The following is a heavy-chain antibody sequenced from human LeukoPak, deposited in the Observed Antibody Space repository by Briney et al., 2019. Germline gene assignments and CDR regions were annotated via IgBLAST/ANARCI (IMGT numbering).Heavy chain of an antibody. Sequence: PGGSLRLSCAASGFTVSSNYMNWVRQAPGKGLEWVSVIYSGGSTYYADSVKGRFTISRDNSKNTLYLQMNSLRAEDTAVYYCAKHGGWEPLPDFDYWGQGTLVTVSS. J-gene: IGHJ4*02. CDR1: GFTVSSNY. CDR2: IYSGGST. V-gene: IGHV3-66*04. D-gene: IGHD1-26*01. CDR3: AKHGGWEPLPDFDY.